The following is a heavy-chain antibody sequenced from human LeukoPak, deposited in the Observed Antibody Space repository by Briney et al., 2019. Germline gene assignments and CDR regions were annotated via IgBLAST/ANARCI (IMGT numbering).Heavy chain of an antibody. D-gene: IGHD3-22*01. CDR1: GFTVSSNY. Sequence: GGSLRLSCAATGFTVSSNYMSWVRQAPGKGLEWVSVIYSGGSTYYADSVKGRFTISRDNSKNTLYLQMNSLRAEDTAVYYCARESYYDSSGYFDYWGQGTLVTVSS. J-gene: IGHJ4*02. CDR3: ARESYYDSSGYFDY. CDR2: IYSGGST. V-gene: IGHV3-66*01.